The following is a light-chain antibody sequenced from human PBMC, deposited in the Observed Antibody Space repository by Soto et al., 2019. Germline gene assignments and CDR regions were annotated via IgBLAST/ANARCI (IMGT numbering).Light chain of an antibody. CDR1: QDIRNY. Sequence: DIQMTQSPSSLSASVGDRVTITCQASQDIRNYLNWYQQKPGKAPKLLIYDASNLETGVPSRFSGSGSGTDFTFTISSLQPEDIATYYCQQYDNIPPTFGQGTRLEIK. V-gene: IGKV1-33*01. CDR3: QQYDNIPPT. CDR2: DAS. J-gene: IGKJ5*01.